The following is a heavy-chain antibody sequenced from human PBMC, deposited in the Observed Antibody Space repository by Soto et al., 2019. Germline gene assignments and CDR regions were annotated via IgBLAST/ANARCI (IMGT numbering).Heavy chain of an antibody. CDR3: ARAIVVTIGGMDV. D-gene: IGHD5-12*01. V-gene: IGHV4-30-4*01. Sequence: SETLSLTCTGSGGSISSADYYWSWVRQPPGKGLEWIGYIYYSGSTFFNPSLKSRVTISKDTSRNQFSLRLNSVTAADTAVYYCARAIVVTIGGMDVWGQGTTVTVSS. CDR1: GGSISSADYY. J-gene: IGHJ6*02. CDR2: IYYSGST.